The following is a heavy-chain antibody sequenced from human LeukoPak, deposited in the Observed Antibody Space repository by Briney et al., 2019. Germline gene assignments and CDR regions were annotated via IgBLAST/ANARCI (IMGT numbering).Heavy chain of an antibody. Sequence: SETLSLTCTVPGGSISSYYWSWIRQPPGKGLEWIGYIYYSGSTNYNPSLKSRVTISVDTSKNQFSLKLSSVTAADTAVYYCAGAAAGPHWFDPWGQGTLVTASS. CDR3: AGAAAGPHWFDP. J-gene: IGHJ5*02. D-gene: IGHD6-13*01. V-gene: IGHV4-59*01. CDR1: GGSISSYY. CDR2: IYYSGST.